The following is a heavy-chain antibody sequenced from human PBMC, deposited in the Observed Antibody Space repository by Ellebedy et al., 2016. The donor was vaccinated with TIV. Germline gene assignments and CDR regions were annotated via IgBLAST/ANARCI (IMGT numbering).Heavy chain of an antibody. J-gene: IGHJ3*02. Sequence: PGGSLRLSCAASGLTFSSHAMSWVRQPPGKGLEWGSSISGMGVKTYYADSVTGRFTIPRDNSKDTLSLQMNSLRAEDTAVYYCARDPVGVGPAFDIWGQGTIVTVSS. CDR2: ISGMGVKT. D-gene: IGHD1-26*01. CDR3: ARDPVGVGPAFDI. CDR1: GLTFSSHA. V-gene: IGHV3-23*01.